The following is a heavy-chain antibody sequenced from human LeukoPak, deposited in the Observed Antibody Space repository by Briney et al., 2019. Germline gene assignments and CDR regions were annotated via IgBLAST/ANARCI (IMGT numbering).Heavy chain of an antibody. D-gene: IGHD2-15*01. V-gene: IGHV4-59*01. CDR3: ARNYCSGGSCYSGAYYFDY. Sequence: PSETLSLTCTVSGGSISSYYWSWIRQPPGKGLEWIGYIYYSGSTNYNPSLKSRVTISVDTSKNQFSLKLSSVTAADTAVYYCARNYCSGGSCYSGAYYFDYWGQGTLVTVSS. CDR1: GGSISSYY. J-gene: IGHJ4*02. CDR2: IYYSGST.